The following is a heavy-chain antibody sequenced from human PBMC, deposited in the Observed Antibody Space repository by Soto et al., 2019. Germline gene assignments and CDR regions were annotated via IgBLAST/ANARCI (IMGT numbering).Heavy chain of an antibody. CDR1: GFTFSNYA. CDR2: INGGGDSP. Sequence: VHLLESGGGLVHPGGSLRLSCTASGFTFSNYAMTWVRQGPGKGLQWVAGINGGGDSPHYADSVKGRFIISRDNSNNTLVLQMRILRVDDTALYYCAKRGKLGGFDYWGQGTLLTVSS. V-gene: IGHV3-23*01. CDR3: AKRGKLGGFDY. D-gene: IGHD3-10*01. J-gene: IGHJ4*02.